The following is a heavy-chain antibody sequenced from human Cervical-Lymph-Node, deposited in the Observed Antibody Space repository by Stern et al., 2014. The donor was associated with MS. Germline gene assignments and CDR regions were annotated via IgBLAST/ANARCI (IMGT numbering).Heavy chain of an antibody. J-gene: IGHJ3*02. D-gene: IGHD1-26*01. CDR3: ARGGLTSWELLNHGAFDI. CDR1: GGSISSYY. V-gene: IGHV4-59*01. Sequence: QVQLQESGPGLVKPSETLSLTCTVSGGSISSYYWSWIRQPPGKGLEWIGYIYYSGSTNYNPSLTSRVTISVDTPKNQFSLKLTSVTAADTAVYYCARGGLTSWELLNHGAFDIWGQGTMVIVSS. CDR2: IYYSGST.